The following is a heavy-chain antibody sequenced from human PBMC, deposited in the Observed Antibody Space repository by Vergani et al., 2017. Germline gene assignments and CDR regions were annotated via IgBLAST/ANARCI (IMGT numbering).Heavy chain of an antibody. CDR2: IWYDGSNK. CDR1: GFTFSSYG. J-gene: IGHJ4*02. V-gene: IGHV3-33*01. D-gene: IGHD6-6*01. CDR3: AREYSSSAARLYYFDY. Sequence: QVQLVESGGGVVQPGRSLRLPCAASGFTFSSYGMHWVRQAPGKGLEWVAVIWYDGSNKYYADSVKGRFTISRDNSKNTLYLQMNSLRAEDTAVYYCAREYSSSAARLYYFDYWGQGTLVTVSS.